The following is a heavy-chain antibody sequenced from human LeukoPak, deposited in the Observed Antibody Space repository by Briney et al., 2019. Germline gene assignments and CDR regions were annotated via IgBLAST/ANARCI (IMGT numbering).Heavy chain of an antibody. Sequence: GGSLRLSCAASGFTFSSYWMSWVRQAPGKGLDWVANIKQDGSEKYYVDSVKGRFTISRDNAKSSLYLQMNSLRAEDTAVYYCARDLEVVVAATNVFDYWGQGTLVTVSS. CDR1: GFTFSSYW. D-gene: IGHD2-15*01. J-gene: IGHJ4*02. CDR3: ARDLEVVVAATNVFDY. V-gene: IGHV3-7*03. CDR2: IKQDGSEK.